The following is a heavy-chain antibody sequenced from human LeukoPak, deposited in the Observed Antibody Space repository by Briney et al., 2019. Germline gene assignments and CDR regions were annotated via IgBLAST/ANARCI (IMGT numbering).Heavy chain of an antibody. J-gene: IGHJ4*02. CDR2: ISYDGSDK. D-gene: IGHD3-3*01. Sequence: GGSLRLSCAASGFTFSSYAMHWVRQAPGKGLEWVAVISYDGSDKYYADSVKGRFTISRDNSKNTLYLQMNSLRAEDTAVYYCGVFWSGFYTYWGQGTLVTVSS. CDR1: GFTFSSYA. CDR3: GVFWSGFYTY. V-gene: IGHV3-30-3*01.